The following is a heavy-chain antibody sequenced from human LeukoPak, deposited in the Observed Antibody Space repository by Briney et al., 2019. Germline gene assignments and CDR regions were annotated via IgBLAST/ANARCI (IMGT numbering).Heavy chain of an antibody. CDR1: GFTFCNYW. D-gene: IGHD1-26*01. J-gene: IGHJ4*02. CDR3: ARGRGGSYHY. Sequence: SGGSLRLSCVVSGFTFCNYWMSWVRQAPGKGLEWVATIKTDGSEIYYVDSVKGRFTISRDNAKNTLYLQMNSLRVEDTAVYYCARGRGGSYHYWGQGTLVTVSS. V-gene: IGHV3-7*01. CDR2: IKTDGSEI.